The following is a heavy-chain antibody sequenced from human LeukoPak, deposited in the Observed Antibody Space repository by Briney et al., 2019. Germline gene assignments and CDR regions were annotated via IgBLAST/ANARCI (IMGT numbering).Heavy chain of an antibody. CDR1: AYTFTRYG. CDR2: ISTYNGYA. CDR3: ARNSSDWYGYMDV. Sequence: ASVKVSCKASAYTFTRYGISWVRPAPGQALARMGWISTYNGYANYAQKLQGRVTMTTETSTSTAYMELRSLRSDDTAVYYCARNSSDWYGYMDVWGKGTTVTVSS. D-gene: IGHD6-19*01. V-gene: IGHV1-18*01. J-gene: IGHJ6*04.